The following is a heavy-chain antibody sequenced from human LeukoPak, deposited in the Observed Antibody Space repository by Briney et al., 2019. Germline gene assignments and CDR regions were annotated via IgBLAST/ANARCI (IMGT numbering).Heavy chain of an antibody. J-gene: IGHJ4*02. D-gene: IGHD6-13*01. CDR2: IYYSGST. CDR1: GGSISSYY. V-gene: IGHV4-59*01. Sequence: SETLSLTCTVSGGSISSYYWSWIRQPPGKGLEWIGYIYYSGSTNYNPSLKSRLIISVDTSKNQFSLKMSSVTAADTAVYYCARDAAAGVFFDYWGQGTLVTVSS. CDR3: ARDAAAGVFFDY.